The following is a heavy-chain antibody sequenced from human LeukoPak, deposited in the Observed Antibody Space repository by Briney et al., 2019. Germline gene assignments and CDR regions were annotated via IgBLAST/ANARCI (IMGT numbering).Heavy chain of an antibody. J-gene: IGHJ4*02. D-gene: IGHD2-15*01. CDR3: ARIRRGYCSGGSCPYFDY. V-gene: IGHV4-34*01. CDR2: INHSGST. CDR1: GGSFSGYY. Sequence: PSKTLSLTCAVYGGSFSGYYWSWIRQPPGKGLEWIGEINHSGSTNYNPSLKSRVTISVDTSKNQFSLKLSSVTAADTAVYYCARIRRGYCSGGSCPYFDYWGQGTLVTVSS.